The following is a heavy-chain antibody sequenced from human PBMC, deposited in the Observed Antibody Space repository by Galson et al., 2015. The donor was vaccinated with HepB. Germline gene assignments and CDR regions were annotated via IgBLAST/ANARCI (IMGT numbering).Heavy chain of an antibody. CDR1: GFTFSNAW. V-gene: IGHV3-15*07. Sequence: SLRLSCAASGFTFSNAWMNWVRQAPGKGLEWVGRIKSKTDGGTTDYAAPVKGRFTISRDDSKNTLYLQMNSLKTEDTAVYYCTTDRYCSSTSCLEWFDPWGQGTLVTVSS. CDR3: TTDRYCSSTSCLEWFDP. D-gene: IGHD2-2*01. J-gene: IGHJ5*02. CDR2: IKSKTDGGTT.